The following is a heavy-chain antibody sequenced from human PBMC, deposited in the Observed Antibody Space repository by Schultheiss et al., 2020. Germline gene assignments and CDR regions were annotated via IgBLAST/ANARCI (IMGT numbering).Heavy chain of an antibody. V-gene: IGHV4-4*02. CDR1: GGSISSSNW. CDR2: IYHSGYI. D-gene: IGHD3-10*01. J-gene: IGHJ5*02. CDR3: AREGDFRELLSP. Sequence: SETLSLTCAVSGGSISSSNWWSWVRQPPGKGLEWIGEIYHSGYINYNPSLKSRVTMSVDKSKNQFSLKLSSVTAADTAVYYCAREGDFRELLSPWGQGTLGTVSS.